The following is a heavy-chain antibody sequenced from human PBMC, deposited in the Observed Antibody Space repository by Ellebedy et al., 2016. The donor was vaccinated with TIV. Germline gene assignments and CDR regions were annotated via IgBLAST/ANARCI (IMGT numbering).Heavy chain of an antibody. CDR1: GFTFSSYA. Sequence: GGSLRLXXAASGFTFSSYAMYWVRQAPGKGLEWVAFISYDGYDKYFEDSVKGRFTISRDNSKNTLYLQMNSLRAEDTAVYYCARDPTRGDMLTGYAPFDPWGQGTLVTVSS. CDR3: ARDPTRGDMLTGYAPFDP. V-gene: IGHV3-30-3*01. D-gene: IGHD3-9*01. CDR2: ISYDGYDK. J-gene: IGHJ5*02.